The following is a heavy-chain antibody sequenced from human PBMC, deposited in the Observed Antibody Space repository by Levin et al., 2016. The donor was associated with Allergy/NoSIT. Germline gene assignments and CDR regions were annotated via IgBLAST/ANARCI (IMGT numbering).Heavy chain of an antibody. CDR3: ARVSVPYCDTSCSD. V-gene: IGHV4-31*02. Sequence: WIRQPPGKGLEWIGNSYYSGSTYYNPSLKSRVTISLDTSYNQFSLKLSSVTAADTAVYYCARVSVPYCDTSCSDWGQGTLVTVSS. D-gene: IGHD2-21*01. CDR2: SYYSGST. J-gene: IGHJ4*02.